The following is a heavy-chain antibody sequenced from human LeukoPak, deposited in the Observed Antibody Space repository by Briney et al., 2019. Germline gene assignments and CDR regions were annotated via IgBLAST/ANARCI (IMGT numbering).Heavy chain of an antibody. Sequence: TGGSLRLSCAASGFTFRNCGMHWVRQAPGKGLEWVAVIWYDGSNKYYAESVQGRFTISRDNSKNTVYFQMNTLRAEDTALYYCARDPGGINSYWGQGTLVTVSS. V-gene: IGHV3-33*01. CDR3: ARDPGGINSY. CDR1: GFTFRNCG. CDR2: IWYDGSNK. J-gene: IGHJ4*02. D-gene: IGHD1-26*01.